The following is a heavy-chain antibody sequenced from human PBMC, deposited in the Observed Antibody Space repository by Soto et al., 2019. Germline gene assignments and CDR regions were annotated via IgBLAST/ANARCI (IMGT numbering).Heavy chain of an antibody. Sequence: GGSLRLSCAASGFTFSSYAMSWVRQAPGKGLEWVSAISGSGSTIYYADSVKGRFTISRDNAKNSLYMQMNSLRAEDTAVCYCARDNKKASHYYYYYGMDVWGQGTTVTVSS. CDR1: GFTFSSYA. CDR2: ISGSGSTI. CDR3: ARDNKKASHYYYYYGMDV. V-gene: IGHV3-23*01. J-gene: IGHJ6*02.